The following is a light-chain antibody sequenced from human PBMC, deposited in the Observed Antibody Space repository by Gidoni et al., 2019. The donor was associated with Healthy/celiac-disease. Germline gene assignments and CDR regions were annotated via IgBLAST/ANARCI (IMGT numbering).Light chain of an antibody. V-gene: IGKV1-39*01. Sequence: DIQMTQSPSSLSASVGDRVTITCRASQSISSYLNWYQQKPGKAPKLLLYAASSLQSGVPSRFSGSGSGTDFTLTISSLQPEDFATYYCRQSYSTPQFTFGPGTKVDIK. J-gene: IGKJ3*01. CDR1: QSISSY. CDR3: RQSYSTPQFT. CDR2: AAS.